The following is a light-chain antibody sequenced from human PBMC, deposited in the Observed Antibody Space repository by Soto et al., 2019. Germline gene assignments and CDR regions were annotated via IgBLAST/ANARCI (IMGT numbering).Light chain of an antibody. J-gene: IGKJ4*01. CDR3: QHYDQWPPSRT. V-gene: IGKV3-20*01. CDR2: GAS. Sequence: ESVLTEAPGTLYLSPGERATLSCRASQSVSSIYLAWYQQKPGQASRVLIYGASSRATGIPDRFSGSGSGTDFTLTISSMETVDIADYECQHYDQWPPSRTFGRGTTV. CDR1: QSVSSIY.